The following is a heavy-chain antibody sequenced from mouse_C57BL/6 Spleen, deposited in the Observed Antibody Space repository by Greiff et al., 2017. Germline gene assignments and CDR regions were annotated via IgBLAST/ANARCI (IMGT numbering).Heavy chain of an antibody. Sequence: EVQLQESVAELVRPGASVKLSCTASGFNIKNTYMHWVKQRPEQGLEWIGRIDPANGNTKYALKFQGKATITADTSSNTAYLQLSSLTSEDTAIYYCARRGEIYYGYDVGTWFAYWGQGTLVTVSA. V-gene: IGHV14-3*01. J-gene: IGHJ3*01. D-gene: IGHD2-2*01. CDR2: IDPANGNT. CDR3: ARRGEIYYGYDVGTWFAY. CDR1: GFNIKNTY.